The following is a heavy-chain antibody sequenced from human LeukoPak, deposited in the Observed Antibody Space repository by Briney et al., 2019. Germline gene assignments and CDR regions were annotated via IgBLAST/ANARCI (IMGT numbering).Heavy chain of an antibody. V-gene: IGHV1-2*06. Sequence: ASVKVSCKASGYTFTGYYMHWVRQAPGQGLEWMGRINPNSGGTNYAQEFQGRVTMTRDTSISTAYMELSRLRSDDTAVYYCASLSAPFGSGSYYLDYWGQGTLVTVSS. D-gene: IGHD3-10*01. CDR3: ASLSAPFGSGSYYLDY. CDR1: GYTFTGYY. CDR2: INPNSGGT. J-gene: IGHJ4*02.